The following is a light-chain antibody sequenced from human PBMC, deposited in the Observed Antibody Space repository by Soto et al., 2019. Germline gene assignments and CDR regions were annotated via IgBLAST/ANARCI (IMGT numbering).Light chain of an antibody. CDR3: QQSYSTPYT. V-gene: IGKV1-39*01. J-gene: IGKJ2*01. Sequence: DIPMTQSPSSLSASVGDRVTITCRATQTVSTYLNWFQQKPGKAPKLLIYAASSLQSGVPSRFSGIGSGTDFTLTISSLQPEDFATYYCQQSYSTPYTFGQGTNLEIK. CDR1: QTVSTY. CDR2: AAS.